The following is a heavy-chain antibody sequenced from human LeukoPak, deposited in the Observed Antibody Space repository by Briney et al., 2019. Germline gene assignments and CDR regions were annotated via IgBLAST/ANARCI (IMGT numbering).Heavy chain of an antibody. D-gene: IGHD1-7*01. J-gene: IGHJ5*02. V-gene: IGHV4-39*01. CDR1: GGSISSSSYY. CDR2: IYYSGST. CDR3: ARTITGTTYNWFDP. Sequence: SSETLSLTCTVSGGSISSSSYYWGWIRQPPGKGLEWIGSIYYSGSTYYNPSLKSRVTISVDTSKNQFSLKLSSVTAADTAVYYCARTITGTTYNWFDPWGQGTLDTVSS.